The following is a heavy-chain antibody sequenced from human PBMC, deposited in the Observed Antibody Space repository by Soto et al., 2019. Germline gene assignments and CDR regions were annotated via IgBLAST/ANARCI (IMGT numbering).Heavy chain of an antibody. J-gene: IGHJ3*02. CDR2: ISWNSGTV. CDR3: AKDAGRYGGNSRRAGFDI. CDR1: GFTFDDYG. D-gene: IGHD4-17*01. V-gene: IGHV3-9*01. Sequence: EVQLVESGGGLVQPGRSLRLSCAASGFTFDDYGMYWVRQAPGKGLEWVSGISWNSGTVDYADSVKGRFTISRDNAKNSLYLEMNSLRAEDTALYYCAKDAGRYGGNSRRAGFDIWGQGTMVTVSS.